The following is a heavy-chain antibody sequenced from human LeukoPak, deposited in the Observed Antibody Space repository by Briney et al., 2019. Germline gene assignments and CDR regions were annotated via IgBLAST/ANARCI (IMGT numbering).Heavy chain of an antibody. CDR2: INRSGST. J-gene: IGHJ3*02. V-gene: IGHV4-34*01. D-gene: IGHD2-2*01. Sequence: PSGTLSLTCAVYGVSFSGYYWSWTRLPPGKGLEWIGEINRSGSTNYNPSLKSRVTISVDTSKNQFSLKLSSVTAADTAVYYCARSQVIPNIVVVPAADAGDAFDIWGQGTMVTVSS. CDR1: GVSFSGYY. CDR3: ARSQVIPNIVVVPAADAGDAFDI.